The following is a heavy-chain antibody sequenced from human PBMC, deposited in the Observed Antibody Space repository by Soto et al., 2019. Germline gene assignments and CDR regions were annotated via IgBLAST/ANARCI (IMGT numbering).Heavy chain of an antibody. D-gene: IGHD6-19*01. Sequence: ASVKVSCKASGYTFTSYYMHWVRQAPGQGLEWMGTINPSGGSTSYAQKFQGRVTMSRDTSTSTVYMELSSLRSEDTAVYYCARDTAVAENWFAPWGQGTLVTVSS. CDR1: GYTFTSYY. CDR3: ARDTAVAENWFAP. J-gene: IGHJ5*02. V-gene: IGHV1-46*01. CDR2: INPSGGST.